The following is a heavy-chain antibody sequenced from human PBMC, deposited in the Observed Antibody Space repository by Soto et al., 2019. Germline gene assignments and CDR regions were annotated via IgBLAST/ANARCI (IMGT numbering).Heavy chain of an antibody. CDR2: LSSGSKTI. CDR3: AREDIWGVRSFDY. Sequence: EVQLVESGGGLVQWGGSLRLSCAASGFTFSGYSVNWVRQAPGKGLGWVSYLSSGSKTIYYAESVKGRFTVSRDNARNSQYLQMNSLRDEDTAVYYRAREDIWGVRSFDYWGQGTLVTVSS. J-gene: IGHJ4*02. CDR1: GFTFSGYS. V-gene: IGHV3-48*02. D-gene: IGHD3-10*01.